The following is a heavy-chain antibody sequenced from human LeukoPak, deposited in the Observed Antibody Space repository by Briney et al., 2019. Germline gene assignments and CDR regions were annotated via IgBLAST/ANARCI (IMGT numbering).Heavy chain of an antibody. Sequence: GGSLRLSCAASGFTFSSYGMSWVRQAPGKGLEWVSGINWNGGSTGYADSVKGRFTISRDNAKNSLYLQMNSPRAEDTALYYCARDGYYYYYYMDVWGKGTTVTVSS. CDR2: INWNGGST. CDR3: ARDGYYYYYYMDV. CDR1: GFTFSSYG. V-gene: IGHV3-20*04. J-gene: IGHJ6*03.